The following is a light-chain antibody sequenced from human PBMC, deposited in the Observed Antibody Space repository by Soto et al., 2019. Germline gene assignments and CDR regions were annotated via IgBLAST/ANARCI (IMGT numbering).Light chain of an antibody. CDR1: TSSIGNNY. Sequence: QAVVTQPPSASGTPGQRVTISCSGGTSSIGNNYVYWCQQLPGTAPKLLIHKNHQRPSGVPDRFSASKSGTSATLAISELRSEDEADYYCAAWDDSMKAWVFGGGTKLTVL. CDR3: AAWDDSMKAWV. V-gene: IGLV1-47*01. CDR2: KNH. J-gene: IGLJ3*02.